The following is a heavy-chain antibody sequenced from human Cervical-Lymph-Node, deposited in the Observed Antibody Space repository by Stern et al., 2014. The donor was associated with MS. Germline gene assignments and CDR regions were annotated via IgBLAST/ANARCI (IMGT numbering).Heavy chain of an antibody. V-gene: IGHV4-39*02. Sequence: QLQLQESGPGLVKPSETLSLTCTVSGGSITNRDYWGWIRQSPGKGLEWIGSVYYSGLTSYRPSLKSRATISIDKSRNQIFLRLTCVTATDTAVYFCARGVTAVTNYVPNWCFDLWGRGTLVTVSS. CDR1: GGSITNRDY. CDR3: ARGVTAVTNYVPNWCFDL. CDR2: VYYSGLT. J-gene: IGHJ2*01. D-gene: IGHD4-11*01.